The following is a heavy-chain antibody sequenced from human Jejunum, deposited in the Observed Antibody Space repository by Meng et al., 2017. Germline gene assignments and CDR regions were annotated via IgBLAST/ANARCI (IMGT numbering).Heavy chain of an antibody. V-gene: IGHV3-23*01. D-gene: IGHD5-18*01. CDR2: ISESGGST. CDR1: GFTFSSYA. J-gene: IGHJ4*02. CDR3: AKVMDTTLLFYFDY. Sequence: GESLKISCTASGFTFSSYAMSWVRQAPGKGLEWVSSISESGGSTYHADSVKGRFTISRDNSRNTLYLQMNSLRAEDTAVYYCAKVMDTTLLFYFDYWGQGTLVTVSS.